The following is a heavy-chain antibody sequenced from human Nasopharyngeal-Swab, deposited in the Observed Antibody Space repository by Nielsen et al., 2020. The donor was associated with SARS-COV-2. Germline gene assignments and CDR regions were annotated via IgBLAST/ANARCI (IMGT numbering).Heavy chain of an antibody. CDR2: IYYSGST. D-gene: IGHD6-13*01. J-gene: IGHJ4*02. V-gene: IGHV4-39*01. CDR3: ASIAAAGAPGY. Sequence: WIKQAPGKGLEWRGSIYYSGSTYYNPSLKSRVTISVDTSKNQFSLKLSSVTAADTAVYYCASIAAAGAPGYWGQGTLVTVSS.